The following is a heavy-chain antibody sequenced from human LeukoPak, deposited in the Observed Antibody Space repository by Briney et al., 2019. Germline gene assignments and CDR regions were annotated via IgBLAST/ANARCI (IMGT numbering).Heavy chain of an antibody. J-gene: IGHJ4*02. CDR2: LYYSGNT. Sequence: SQTLSLTCTVSGRSISSGGYYWSWIRQHPGKGLERIGYLYYSGNTYYNPSLKSRVTISVDTSKNQFSLKLSSVTAADTAVYYCARDRYYFDYRGQGTLVTVSP. CDR3: ARDRYYFDY. CDR1: GRSISSGGYY. V-gene: IGHV4-31*03.